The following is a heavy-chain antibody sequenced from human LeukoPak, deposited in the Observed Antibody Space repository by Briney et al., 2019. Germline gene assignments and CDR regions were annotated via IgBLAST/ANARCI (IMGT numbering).Heavy chain of an antibody. CDR1: GFTFSSYW. Sequence: GGSLRLSCAASGFTFSSYWMSWVRQAPGKGLEWVANIKQDGSEKYYVDSVKGRFTISRDNAKNSLYLQMNSLRAEDTAVYYCARDWNQWLASRFDYWGQGTLVTVSS. J-gene: IGHJ4*02. V-gene: IGHV3-7*01. D-gene: IGHD6-19*01. CDR3: ARDWNQWLASRFDY. CDR2: IKQDGSEK.